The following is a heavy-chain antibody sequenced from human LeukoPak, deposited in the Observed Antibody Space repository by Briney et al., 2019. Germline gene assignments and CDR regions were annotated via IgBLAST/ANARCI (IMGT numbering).Heavy chain of an antibody. V-gene: IGHV3-30*02. CDR2: ISYDGSDK. D-gene: IGHD2-8*02. CDR3: AKDVSTGRSFDS. CDR1: GFTYNNYG. Sequence: PGGSLRLTCAASGFTYNNYGMHWVGQAPVKGLEWVTFISYDGSDKSYADSVKGRFIISRDNSKKTLYVQMNSLTTDDTAVYYCAKDVSTGRSFDSCGQGTLVTVSS. J-gene: IGHJ4*02.